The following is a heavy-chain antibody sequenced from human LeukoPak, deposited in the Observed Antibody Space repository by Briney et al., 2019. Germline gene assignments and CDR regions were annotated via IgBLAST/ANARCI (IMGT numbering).Heavy chain of an antibody. D-gene: IGHD3-10*01. V-gene: IGHV3-49*03. CDR2: IRSKAYGGTT. J-gene: IGHJ4*02. CDR3: TRDGAQESYYYGSGSYY. Sequence: GGSLRLSCTASGFTFGDYAMSWFRQAPGKGLEWVGFIRSKAYGGTTEYAASVKGRFTISRDDSKSIAYLQMNSLKTGDTAVYYCTRDGAQESYYYGSGSYYWGQGTLVTVSS. CDR1: GFTFGDYA.